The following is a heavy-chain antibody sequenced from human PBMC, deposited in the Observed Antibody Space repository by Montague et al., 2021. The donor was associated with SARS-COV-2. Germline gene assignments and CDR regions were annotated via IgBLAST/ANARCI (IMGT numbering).Heavy chain of an antibody. J-gene: IGHJ6*02. CDR2: TYYRSKWYN. Sequence: CAISGDSVSSNSAAWNWIRQSPSRGLEWLGRTYYRSKWYNDYAVSVKSRITINPDTSKNQFSLQLNSVTPEDTAVYYCARGLWFGELLYYYHYYGMDVWGQGTTVTFSS. CDR1: GDSVSSNSAA. CDR3: ARGLWFGELLYYYHYYGMDV. V-gene: IGHV6-1*01. D-gene: IGHD3-10*01.